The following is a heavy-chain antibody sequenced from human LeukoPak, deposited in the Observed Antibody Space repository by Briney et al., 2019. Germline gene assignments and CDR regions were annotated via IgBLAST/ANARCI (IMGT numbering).Heavy chain of an antibody. J-gene: IGHJ3*02. CDR1: GYTFTAYY. D-gene: IGHD4-23*01. V-gene: IGHV1-2*02. CDR2: INPHSGGA. Sequence: GASVTVSCKASGYTFTAYYINWVRQAPGQGLEWMGWINPHSGGAVYAQGFEGRVTMTRDTSISTAYMELNNLRSDDTAFYYCTRFEDYGGKRDVFDIWSQGTMVTVSS. CDR3: TRFEDYGGKRDVFDI.